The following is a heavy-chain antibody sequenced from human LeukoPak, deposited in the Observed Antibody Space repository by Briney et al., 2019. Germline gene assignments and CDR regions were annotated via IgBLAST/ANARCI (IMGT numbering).Heavy chain of an antibody. D-gene: IGHD6-13*01. V-gene: IGHV3-30*18. CDR3: AKDLRVAAAGTGMDV. CDR2: ISYDGSNK. Sequence: GGSLRLSCAASGFIFSSYGMHWVRQAPGKGLEWVAVISYDGSNKYFVDSVKGRFTISRDNSKNTLYLQMDSLRAEDTALYYCAKDLRVAAAGTGMDVWGQGTTVTVSS. J-gene: IGHJ6*02. CDR1: GFIFSSYG.